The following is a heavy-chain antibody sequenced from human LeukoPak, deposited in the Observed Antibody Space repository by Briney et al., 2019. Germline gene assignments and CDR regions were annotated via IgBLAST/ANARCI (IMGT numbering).Heavy chain of an antibody. D-gene: IGHD3-10*01. CDR1: SGSISSSNW. CDR2: IYHSGST. V-gene: IGHV4-4*02. Sequence: KPSGTLSLTCAVSSGSISSSNWWSWVRQPPGKGLEWIGEIYHSGSTNYNPSLKSRVTISVDTSKNQFSLKLSSVTAADTAVYYCARIGSVLLWFGDGYWGQGTLVTVSS. J-gene: IGHJ4*02. CDR3: ARIGSVLLWFGDGY.